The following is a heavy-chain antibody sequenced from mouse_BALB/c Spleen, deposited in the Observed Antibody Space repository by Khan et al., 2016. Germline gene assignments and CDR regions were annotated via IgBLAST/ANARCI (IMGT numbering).Heavy chain of an antibody. D-gene: IGHD1-1*01. V-gene: IGHV7-3*02. J-gene: IGHJ4*01. Sequence: EVELVESGGGLVQPGGSLRLSCATSGFTFTSYYMSWVRQPPGKALEWLGFIRNKANGYTTAYSASGKGRITSSRDNYHSMHYLHMNTLRAKASATSYCACVYGSKTYAIDYWGQGTSVTVSS. CDR2: IRNKANGYTT. CDR1: GFTFTSYY. CDR3: ACVYGSKTYAIDY.